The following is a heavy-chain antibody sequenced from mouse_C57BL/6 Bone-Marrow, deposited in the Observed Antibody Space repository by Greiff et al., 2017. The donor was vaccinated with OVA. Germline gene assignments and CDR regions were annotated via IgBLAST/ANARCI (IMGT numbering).Heavy chain of an antibody. CDR3: ARINYYGSGYAMDY. V-gene: IGHV5-4*01. J-gene: IGHJ4*01. Sequence: EVQLVESGGGLVKPGGSLKLSCAAPGFTFSSYAMSWVRQTPEKRLEWVATISDGGSYTYYPDNVKGRFTISRDNAKNNLYLQMSHLKSEDTAMYYCARINYYGSGYAMDYWGQGTSVTVSS. D-gene: IGHD1-1*01. CDR2: ISDGGSYT. CDR1: GFTFSSYA.